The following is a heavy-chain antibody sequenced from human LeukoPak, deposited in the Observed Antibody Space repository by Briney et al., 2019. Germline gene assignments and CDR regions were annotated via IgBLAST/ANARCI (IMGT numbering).Heavy chain of an antibody. V-gene: IGHV3-74*01. CDR1: GFTFSSYW. Sequence: GGSLRLSCAASGFTFSSYWMHWVRQAPGKGLVGVSRINSDGSSTSYADSVKGRFTISRDNAKNTLYLQMNSLRVEDTAVYYCARRTSEMNYLDYWGQGTLVTVSS. CDR2: INSDGSST. J-gene: IGHJ4*02. CDR3: ARRTSEMNYLDY. D-gene: IGHD1-1*01.